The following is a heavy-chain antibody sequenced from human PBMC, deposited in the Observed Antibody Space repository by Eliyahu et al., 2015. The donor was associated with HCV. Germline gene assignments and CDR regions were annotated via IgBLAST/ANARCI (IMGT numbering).Heavy chain of an antibody. CDR2: IFSNDEK. Sequence: QVTLKESGPVLVXPTETLXLTCTVXGFSLXNARXXVSWIRQPPGKALEWLAHIFSNDEKXYSTSLKSRLTXSKDTSKSQVVLTMTNMDPVDTATYYCARSPARAYYDFWSGLGWFDPWGQGTLVTVSS. CDR3: ARSPARAYYDFWSGLGWFDP. D-gene: IGHD3-3*01. V-gene: IGHV2-26*01. CDR1: GFSLXNARXX. J-gene: IGHJ5*02.